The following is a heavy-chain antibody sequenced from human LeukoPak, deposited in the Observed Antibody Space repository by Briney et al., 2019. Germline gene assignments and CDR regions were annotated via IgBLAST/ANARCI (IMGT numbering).Heavy chain of an antibody. CDR2: IRYDGSNK. D-gene: IGHD2-2*01. CDR1: GFTFSSYD. Sequence: GGSLRLSCAASGFTFSSYDMHWVRQAPGKGLEWVAFIRYDGSNKYYADSVKGRFTISRDNSKNTLYLQMNSLRAEDTAVYYCAKPLGIVVVPAAKAFDIWGQGTMVTVSS. CDR3: AKPLGIVVVPAAKAFDI. J-gene: IGHJ3*02. V-gene: IGHV3-30*02.